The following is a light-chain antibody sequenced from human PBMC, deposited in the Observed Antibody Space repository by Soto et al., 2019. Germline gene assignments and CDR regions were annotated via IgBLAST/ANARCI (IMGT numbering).Light chain of an antibody. J-gene: IGLJ2*01. CDR2: SNN. CDR1: SSNIGTNT. Sequence: QSVLTQPPSASGTPGQRVTISCSGSSSNIGTNTVNWYQQFPGTAPKLLIHSNNQRPSGVADRFSGSKSGTSASLAISGLQSEDEADYYCAAWDDSLDGPLFGGGTKLTVL. CDR3: AAWDDSLDGPL. V-gene: IGLV1-44*01.